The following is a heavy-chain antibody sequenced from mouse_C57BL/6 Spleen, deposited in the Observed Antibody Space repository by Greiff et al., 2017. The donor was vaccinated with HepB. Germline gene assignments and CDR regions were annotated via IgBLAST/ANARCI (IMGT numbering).Heavy chain of an antibody. V-gene: IGHV10-3*01. Sequence: EVMLVESGGGLVQPKGSLKLSCAASGFTFNTYAMHWVRQAPGKGLEWVARIRSKSSNYATYSAYSVKDRITISIDYSQSMLYLQMNNLNTEDTAMYSCVRDDYYCTMDYWGQGTSVTVSS. CDR3: VRDDYYCTMDY. D-gene: IGHD2-4*01. CDR1: GFTFNTYA. J-gene: IGHJ4*01. CDR2: IRSKSSNYAT.